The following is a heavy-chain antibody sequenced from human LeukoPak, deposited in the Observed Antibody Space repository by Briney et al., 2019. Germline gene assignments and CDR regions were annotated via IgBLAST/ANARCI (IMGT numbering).Heavy chain of an antibody. D-gene: IGHD2-2*01. J-gene: IGHJ3*02. V-gene: IGHV4-34*01. Sequence: PSETLSLTCAVYGGSFSGYYWSWIRQPPGKGLEWIGEINHSGSTNYNPSLKSRVTISVDTSKNQFSLKLSSVTAADTAVYYCARGYCSSTSCYWGWWSAFDIWGQGTMVTVSS. CDR1: GGSFSGYY. CDR2: INHSGST. CDR3: ARGYCSSTSCYWGWWSAFDI.